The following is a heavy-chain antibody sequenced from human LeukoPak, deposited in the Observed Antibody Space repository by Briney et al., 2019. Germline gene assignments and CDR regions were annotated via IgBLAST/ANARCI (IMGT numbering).Heavy chain of an antibody. CDR1: GYTFTSYY. CDR2: INPSGGST. CDR3: ARYDYGDYFDY. V-gene: IGHV1-46*01. J-gene: IGHJ4*02. Sequence: ASVKVSCKPSGYTFTSYYMHWVRQAPGQGLEWMGIINPSGGSTSYAQKFQGRVTMTRDTSTSTVYMELSSLRSEDTAVYYCARYDYGDYFDYWGQGTLVTVSS. D-gene: IGHD4-17*01.